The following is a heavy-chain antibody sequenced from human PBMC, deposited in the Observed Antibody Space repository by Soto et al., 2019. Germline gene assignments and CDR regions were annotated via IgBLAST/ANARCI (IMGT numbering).Heavy chain of an antibody. CDR2: ISGNADST. J-gene: IGHJ5*01. Sequence: EVQLLESGGGLVQPGGSLRLSCAASGFTFSSYAMSWVRQVPGKGLEWISGISGNADSTYYADSVQGRFTISRDNSKNTLYLQMNSLRAEDTAVYYCALGYTYAPFDSWGQGTLVTVSS. CDR1: GFTFSSYA. CDR3: ALGYTYAPFDS. V-gene: IGHV3-23*01. D-gene: IGHD5-18*01.